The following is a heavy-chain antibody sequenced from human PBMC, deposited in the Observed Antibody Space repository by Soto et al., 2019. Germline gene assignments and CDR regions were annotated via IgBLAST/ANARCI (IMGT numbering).Heavy chain of an antibody. CDR3: ARMYSSGSGWFHP. D-gene: IGHD6-19*01. Sequence: SETLSLTCFVSGYSITAGGYYWSWIRHHPGKGLEWIGSFYSSGSIIYNPSLRSRVSISGDTSSNQFSMSLTSVTAADTARYYCARMYSSGSGWFHPWGQGTLVTVPQ. V-gene: IGHV4-31*03. CDR1: GYSITAGGYY. CDR2: FYSSGSI. J-gene: IGHJ5*02.